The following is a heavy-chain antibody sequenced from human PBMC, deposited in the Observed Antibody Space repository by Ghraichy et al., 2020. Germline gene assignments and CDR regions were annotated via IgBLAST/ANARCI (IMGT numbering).Heavy chain of an antibody. D-gene: IGHD6-19*01. CDR1: GFTFSNAW. CDR2: IKSKTDGGTT. J-gene: IGHJ6*03. CDR3: TTEGSGWYFSQYYYYMDV. V-gene: IGHV3-15*07. Sequence: GESLNISCAPSGFTFSNAWMNWVRQAPGKGLEWVGRIKSKTDGGTTDYAAPVKGRFTISRDDSKNTLYLQMNSLKTEDTAVYYCTTEGSGWYFSQYYYYMDVWGKGTTVTVSS.